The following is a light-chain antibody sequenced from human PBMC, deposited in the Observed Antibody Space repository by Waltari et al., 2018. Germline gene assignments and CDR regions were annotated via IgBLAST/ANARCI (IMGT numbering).Light chain of an antibody. CDR2: AND. V-gene: IGLV1-44*01. Sequence: QSVLTQAPSESGNPGRRVTSSSSGSSSNFRKNALNWYQQVPGTAPKLLIYANDQRPSGVPDRFSGSKSGTSASLVISGLQAEDEADYYCAAWDDNLNGLFGGGTKLTVL. CDR1: SSNFRKNA. J-gene: IGLJ3*02. CDR3: AAWDDNLNGL.